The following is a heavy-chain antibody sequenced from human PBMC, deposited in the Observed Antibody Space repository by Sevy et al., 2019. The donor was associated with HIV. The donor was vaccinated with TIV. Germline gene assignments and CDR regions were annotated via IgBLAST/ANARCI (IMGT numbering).Heavy chain of an antibody. Sequence: GGSLRLSCAASGFTFSSYAMSWVRQAPGKGLEWVSAISGSGGSTHYADSVKGRFTISRDNSKNTLYLQMNSLRAEDTAVYYCAKTFSGSYYNALDYWGQGTLVTVSS. V-gene: IGHV3-23*01. CDR2: ISGSGGST. D-gene: IGHD3-10*01. CDR3: AKTFSGSYYNALDY. CDR1: GFTFSSYA. J-gene: IGHJ4*02.